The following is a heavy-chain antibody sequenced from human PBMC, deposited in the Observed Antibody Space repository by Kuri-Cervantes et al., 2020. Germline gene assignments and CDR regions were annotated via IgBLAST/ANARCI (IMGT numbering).Heavy chain of an antibody. Sequence: GESLKISCAASGFTFSSYSMNWVRQAPGKGLEWVANIKQDGSEKYYVDSVKGRFTISRDNAKNSLYLQMNSLRAEDTAVYYCAKGGVILDYWGQGTLVTVSS. V-gene: IGHV3-7*01. CDR3: AKGGVILDY. J-gene: IGHJ4*02. D-gene: IGHD2-21*01. CDR1: GFTFSSYS. CDR2: IKQDGSEK.